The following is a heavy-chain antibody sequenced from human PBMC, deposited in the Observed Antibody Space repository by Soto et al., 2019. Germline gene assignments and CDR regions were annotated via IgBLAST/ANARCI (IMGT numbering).Heavy chain of an antibody. CDR3: ARPDYYDSSGYPDAFDI. Sequence: GESLKISCKGSGYSFTSYWIGWVLQIPWKGLEWMGIIYPGDSDTRYSPSFQGQVTISADKSISTAYLQWSSLKASDTAMYYCARPDYYDSSGYPDAFDIWGQGTMVTVSS. D-gene: IGHD3-22*01. J-gene: IGHJ3*02. CDR1: GYSFTSYW. CDR2: IYPGDSDT. V-gene: IGHV5-51*01.